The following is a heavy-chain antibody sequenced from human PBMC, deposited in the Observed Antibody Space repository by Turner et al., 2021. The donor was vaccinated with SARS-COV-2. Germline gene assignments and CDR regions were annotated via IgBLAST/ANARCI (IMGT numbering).Heavy chain of an antibody. Sequence: QVPLQESGPGLVKPSQTPSLTCTVPGGSISSGGYYWSWIRQHPGKGLEWIGHIYYSGSTYYNPSLKSRVTISVDTSKNQFSLKLSSVTASDTAVYYCARGPDTWENDNSFDYWGQGTLVTVSS. V-gene: IGHV4-31*03. CDR3: ARGPDTWENDNSFDY. CDR1: GGSISSGGYY. CDR2: IYYSGST. J-gene: IGHJ4*02. D-gene: IGHD3-22*01.